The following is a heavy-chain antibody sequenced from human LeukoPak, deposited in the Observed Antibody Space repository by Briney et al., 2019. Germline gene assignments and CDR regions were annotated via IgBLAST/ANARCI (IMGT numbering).Heavy chain of an antibody. CDR2: INPSGGST. Sequence: GASVKVSCKASGYTFTSYYMHWVRQAPGQGLEWMGIINPSGGSTSYAQKSQGRVTMTRDTSTSTVYMELSSLRSEDTAVYYCARACSGGSCYSSGHYYYMDVWGKGTTVTISS. V-gene: IGHV1-46*01. CDR1: GYTFTSYY. CDR3: ARACSGGSCYSSGHYYYMDV. D-gene: IGHD2-15*01. J-gene: IGHJ6*03.